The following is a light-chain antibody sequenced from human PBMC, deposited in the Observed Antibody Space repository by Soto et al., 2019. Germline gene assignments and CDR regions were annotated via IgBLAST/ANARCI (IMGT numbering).Light chain of an antibody. CDR3: QTWGSGIVI. V-gene: IGLV4-69*01. J-gene: IGLJ2*01. Sequence: QPVLTQSPSASASLGASVKLTCTLSSGHSNYAIAWHQQQPEKGPRYLMKLNRDGSHSKGDGIPNRFSGSRSGAERYLTISRRQSEDEADYHCQTWGSGIVIFGGGTKLPVL. CDR2: LNRDGSH. CDR1: SGHSNYA.